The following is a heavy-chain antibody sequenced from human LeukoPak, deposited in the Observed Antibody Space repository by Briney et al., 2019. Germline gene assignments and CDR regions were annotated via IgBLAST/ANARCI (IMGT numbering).Heavy chain of an antibody. Sequence: SETLSLTCTVSGGSISSYYWSWIRQPPGKGLEWIGNIYYSGSTNYNPSLKSRATISVDRSKTKFFLKLRSVAAADTAVYYCARLSNSDILTGNSWFDSWGQGTLVTVSS. J-gene: IGHJ5*01. CDR1: GGSISSYY. CDR3: ARLSNSDILTGNSWFDS. V-gene: IGHV4-59*08. CDR2: IYYSGST. D-gene: IGHD3-9*01.